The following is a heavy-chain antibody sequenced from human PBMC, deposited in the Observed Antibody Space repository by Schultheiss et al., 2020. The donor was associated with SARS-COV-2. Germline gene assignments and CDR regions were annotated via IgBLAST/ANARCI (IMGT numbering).Heavy chain of an antibody. CDR3: ARGSLPSMAAHYYYYGMDV. CDR2: ISAYNGNT. CDR1: GYTFTSYG. J-gene: IGHJ6*02. V-gene: IGHV1-18*04. Sequence: ASVKVSCKASGYTFTSYGISWVRQAPGQGLEWMGWISAYNGNTNYAQKLQGRVTMTTDTSTSTAYMELRSLRSDDTAVYYCARGSLPSMAAHYYYYGMDVWGQGTTVTVSS. D-gene: IGHD2-15*01.